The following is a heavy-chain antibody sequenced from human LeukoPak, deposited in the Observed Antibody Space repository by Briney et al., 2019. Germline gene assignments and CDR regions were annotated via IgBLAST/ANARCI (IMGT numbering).Heavy chain of an antibody. CDR3: ASEYCSGGSCLID. CDR1: GYTFTIYD. D-gene: IGHD2-15*01. CDR2: MNPNSGNT. J-gene: IGHJ4*02. Sequence: GASVTVSYTASGYTFTIYDINWVRQATGQGLEWMGWMNPNSGNTGYAQKFQGRVTMTRNTSISTAYMELSSLRSEDTAVYYCASEYCSGGSCLIDWGQGTLVTVSS. V-gene: IGHV1-8*01.